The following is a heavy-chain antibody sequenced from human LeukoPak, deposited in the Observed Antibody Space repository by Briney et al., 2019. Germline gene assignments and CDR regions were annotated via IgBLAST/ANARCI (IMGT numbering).Heavy chain of an antibody. CDR2: INHSGST. CDR3: ARRKKYSSSWVRLDY. D-gene: IGHD6-13*01. J-gene: IGHJ4*02. V-gene: IGHV4-39*07. CDR1: GGSISSSSYY. Sequence: SETPSLTCTVSGGSISSSSYYWGWIRQPPGKGLEWIGEINHSGSTNYNPSPKSRVTISVDTSKNQFSLKLSSVTAADTAVYYCARRKKYSSSWVRLDYWGQGTLVTVSS.